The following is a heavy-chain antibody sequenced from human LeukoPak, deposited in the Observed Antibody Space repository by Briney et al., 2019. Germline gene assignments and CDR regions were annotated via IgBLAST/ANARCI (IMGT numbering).Heavy chain of an antibody. D-gene: IGHD3-3*01. J-gene: IGHJ6*02. Sequence: SETLSLTCTVSGGSVSSGSYYWSWIRQPPGKGLEWIGYIYYSGSTYYNPSLKSRVTISVDTSKNLFSLKLSSVTATDTAVYYCARLSTTYYDFWSGYTRFSYYYYGMDVWGQGTTVTVSS. CDR3: ARLSTTYYDFWSGYTRFSYYYYGMDV. CDR2: IYYSGST. CDR1: GGSVSSGSYY. V-gene: IGHV4-61*01.